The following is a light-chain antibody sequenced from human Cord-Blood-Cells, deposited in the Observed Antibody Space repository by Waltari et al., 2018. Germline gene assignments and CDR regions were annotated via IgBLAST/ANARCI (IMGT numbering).Light chain of an antibody. J-gene: IGKJ3*01. V-gene: IGKV3-20*01. CDR3: QQYGSSRFT. CDR2: GAS. CDR1: QSVSSSY. Sequence: DIVLTQSPGTPSLSPGERATLSCRASQSVSSSYLAWYQQKPGQAPRLLIYGASSRATGIPDRFSGSGSGTDFTLTISRLEPEDFAVYYCQQYGSSRFTFGPGTKVDIK.